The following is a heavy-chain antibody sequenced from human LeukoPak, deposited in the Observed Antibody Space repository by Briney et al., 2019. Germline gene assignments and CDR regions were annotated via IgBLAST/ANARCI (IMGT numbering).Heavy chain of an antibody. CDR2: IYYSGST. CDR1: GGSISSDNYY. CDR3: ARRPVTPVGYGMDV. D-gene: IGHD4-23*01. Sequence: SETLSLTCTVSGGSISSDNYYWRWIRQHPGKDLEWIGYIYYSGSTYYNPSLKSRVTISLDTSKNQFSLKLSSVTAADTAVYYCARRPVTPVGYGMDVWGQGTTVTVSS. V-gene: IGHV4-31*03. J-gene: IGHJ6*02.